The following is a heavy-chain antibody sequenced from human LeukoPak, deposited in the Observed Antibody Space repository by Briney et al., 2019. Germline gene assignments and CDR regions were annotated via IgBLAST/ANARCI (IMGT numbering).Heavy chain of an antibody. CDR3: ARQYYETLTGPNWFDA. CDR2: ILPGDSDA. D-gene: IGHD3-9*01. Sequence: GESLKISCKGSGYTFTSNWIGWVRQVPGKGLEWMGIILPGDSDARYSPSFKGQVTMSVDKSISTAYLQWTSLKASDTAMYYCARQYYETLTGPNWFDAWGQGTLVTVSS. CDR1: GYTFTSNW. V-gene: IGHV5-51*01. J-gene: IGHJ5*02.